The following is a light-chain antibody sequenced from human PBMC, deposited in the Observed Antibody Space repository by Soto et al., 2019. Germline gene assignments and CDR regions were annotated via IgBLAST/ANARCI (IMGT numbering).Light chain of an antibody. J-gene: IGKJ4*01. CDR2: GAS. Sequence: VMKQSPATLSVSQGERATLSCRASHSVSSNLAWCQQKPGKAPRLLIYGASTRATGIPARCSGSGSGTEFTLTITSLQSEDFAVHYCQQYTSWPPLPSGGVAKVDIK. V-gene: IGKV3-15*01. CDR1: HSVSSN. CDR3: QQYTSWPPLP.